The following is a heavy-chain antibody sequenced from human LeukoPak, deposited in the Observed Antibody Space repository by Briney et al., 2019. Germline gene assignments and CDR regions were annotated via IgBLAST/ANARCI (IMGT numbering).Heavy chain of an antibody. J-gene: IGHJ6*03. D-gene: IGHD3-22*01. CDR3: ARAGDSSGYYLYRDYYYYMDV. CDR1: GGSISSYY. CDR2: IYYSGST. Sequence: PSETLSLTCTVSGGSISSYYWSWIRQPPGKGLEWIGYIYYSGSTNYNPSLKSRVTISVDTSKYQFSLKLSSVTAADTAVYYCARAGDSSGYYLYRDYYYYMDVWGKGTTVTVSS. V-gene: IGHV4-59*01.